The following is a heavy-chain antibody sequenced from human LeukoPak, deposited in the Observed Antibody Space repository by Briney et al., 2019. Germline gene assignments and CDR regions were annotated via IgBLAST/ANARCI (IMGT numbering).Heavy chain of an antibody. CDR2: IYSSGDT. V-gene: IGHV4-59*01. CDR1: GGSLSNYY. J-gene: IGHJ4*02. D-gene: IGHD3-10*01. Sequence: PETLSLTCTVSGGSLSNYYWSWIPQPPRKGLEWIGYIYSSGDTNYNPSLKSRVTISVDTSKNQFSLKLSSVTAADTAVYYCARRDGYYFGSGSYMYYFDYWGQGTLVTVSS. CDR3: ARRDGYYFGSGSYMYYFDY.